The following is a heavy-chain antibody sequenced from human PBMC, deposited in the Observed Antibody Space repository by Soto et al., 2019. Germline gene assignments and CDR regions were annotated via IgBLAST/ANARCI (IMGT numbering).Heavy chain of an antibody. V-gene: IGHV1-8*02. CDR2: MNPNSGNT. Sequence: ASVKVSCKASGGTFSSYAINWVRQSTGQGLEWMGWMNPNSGNTGYAQKFQGRVTMTRDTSTSTVYMELSSLRSEDTAVYYCARDLAARGGGNYYYYGMDVWGQGTTVTVSS. CDR3: ARDLAARGGGNYYYYGMDV. J-gene: IGHJ6*02. D-gene: IGHD6-6*01. CDR1: GGTFSSYA.